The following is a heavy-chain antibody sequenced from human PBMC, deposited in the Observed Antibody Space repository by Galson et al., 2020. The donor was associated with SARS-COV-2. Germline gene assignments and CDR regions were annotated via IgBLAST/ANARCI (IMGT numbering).Heavy chain of an antibody. Sequence: GESLKISCKGSGYSFTSYWIGWVRQMPGKGLEWMGNIYPGDSDTRYSPSFQGQVTISADKSISTAYLQWSSLKASDTAMYYCARQAPHYYDSSGYNNWFDPWGQGTLVTVSS. CDR1: GYSFTSYW. CDR2: IYPGDSDT. CDR3: ARQAPHYYDSSGYNNWFDP. J-gene: IGHJ5*02. V-gene: IGHV5-51*01. D-gene: IGHD3-22*01.